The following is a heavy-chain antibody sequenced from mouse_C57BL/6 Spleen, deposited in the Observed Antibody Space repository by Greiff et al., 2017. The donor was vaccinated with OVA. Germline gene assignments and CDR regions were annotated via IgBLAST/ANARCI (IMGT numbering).Heavy chain of an antibody. CDR1: GFTFTSYC. Sequence: QVQLQQPGAELVRPGASVKLSCTASGFTFTSYCMHWVKQRPEQGLEWIGMIDPNSGSTDYNEKFNTPATLTVDKSSSTAYMQLSSLTSEDSAVYYCARITTVVGGYYAMDYWGQGTSVTVSS. CDR3: ARITTVVGGYYAMDY. J-gene: IGHJ4*01. D-gene: IGHD1-1*01. CDR2: IDPNSGST. V-gene: IGHV1-64*01.